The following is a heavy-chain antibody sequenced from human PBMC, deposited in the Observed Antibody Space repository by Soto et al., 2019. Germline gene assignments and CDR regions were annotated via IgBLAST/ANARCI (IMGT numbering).Heavy chain of an antibody. Sequence: GGSLRLSCAASGFTFSSYAMSWVRQAPGKGLEWVSAISGSGGSTYYADSVKGRFTISRDNSKNTLYLQMNSLRAEDTAVYYCAKDEGNYDFWSGYLSSYYYYYRMDVWGQGTTVTVSS. CDR3: AKDEGNYDFWSGYLSSYYYYYRMDV. CDR2: ISGSGGST. CDR1: GFTFSSYA. J-gene: IGHJ6*02. D-gene: IGHD3-3*01. V-gene: IGHV3-23*01.